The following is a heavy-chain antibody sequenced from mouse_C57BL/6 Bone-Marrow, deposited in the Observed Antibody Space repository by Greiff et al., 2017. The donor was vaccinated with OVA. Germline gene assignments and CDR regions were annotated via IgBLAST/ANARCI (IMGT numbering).Heavy chain of an antibody. CDR3: ARRGYGSSPDWYFDV. D-gene: IGHD1-1*01. Sequence: VQLQQSGAELVKPGASVKMSCKASGYTFTTYPIEWMKQNHGKSLEWIGNFHPYNDDTKYNEKFKGKATLTVDKSSSTVYLELSRLTSDDSAVYYCARRGYGSSPDWYFDVWGTGTTVTVSS. J-gene: IGHJ1*03. CDR1: GYTFTTYP. CDR2: FHPYNDDT. V-gene: IGHV1-47*01.